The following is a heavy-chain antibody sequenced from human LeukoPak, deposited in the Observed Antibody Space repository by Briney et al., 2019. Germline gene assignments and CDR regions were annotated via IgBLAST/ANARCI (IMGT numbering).Heavy chain of an antibody. Sequence: PSETLSLTCAVYGGSFSGYYWSWIRQPPGKGLEWIGEINHSGSTNYNPPLKSRVTISVDTSKNQFSLKLSSVTAADTAAYYCARLTKNDSGSFRFGKKKRGYMDVWGKGTTVTISS. V-gene: IGHV4-34*01. CDR1: GGSFSGYY. J-gene: IGHJ6*03. CDR2: INHSGST. D-gene: IGHD3-10*01. CDR3: ARLTKNDSGSFRFGKKKRGYMDV.